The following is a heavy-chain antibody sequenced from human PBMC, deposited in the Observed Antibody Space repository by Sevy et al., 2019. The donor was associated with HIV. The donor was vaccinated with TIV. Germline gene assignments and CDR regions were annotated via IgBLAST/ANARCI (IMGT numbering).Heavy chain of an antibody. CDR2: ISAYNGNT. Sequence: ASVKVSCKASGYTFTSYGISWVRQAPGQGLEWMGWISAYNGNTNYPQKLQGRVTMTTDTSTSTAYMELRSLRSDDTAVYYCARDAATTVTTGGTFFDYWGQGTLVTVSS. J-gene: IGHJ4*02. D-gene: IGHD4-17*01. CDR1: GYTFTSYG. CDR3: ARDAATTVTTGGTFFDY. V-gene: IGHV1-18*01.